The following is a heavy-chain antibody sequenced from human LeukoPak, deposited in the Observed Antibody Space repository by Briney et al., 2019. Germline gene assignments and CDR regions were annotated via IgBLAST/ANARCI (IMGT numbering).Heavy chain of an antibody. CDR3: AKYVLFEARFDY. CDR2: IKQDGSEK. D-gene: IGHD3-10*02. CDR1: GFTFSSYW. J-gene: IGHJ4*02. V-gene: IGHV3-7*03. Sequence: PGGSLRLSCAASGFTFSSYWMSWVRQAPGKGLEWVANIKQDGSEKYYVDSVKGRFTISRDNSKNTLYLQMNSLRAEDTAVYYCAKYVLFEARFDYWGQGTLVTVSS.